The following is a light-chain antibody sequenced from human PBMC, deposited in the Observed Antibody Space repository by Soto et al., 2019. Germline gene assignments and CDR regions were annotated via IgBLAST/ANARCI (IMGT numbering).Light chain of an antibody. CDR2: EVD. Sequence: QSALIQPASVSGSPGQSITISCTGTSSDVGGSNYVSWYQHHPHRAPKLLIYEVDYRPSGVSNRLSGSKSGNTASLTISGLQAEDEADYYCSAYTSSNTLEVFGFGTKLTVL. V-gene: IGLV2-14*01. CDR3: SAYTSSNTLEV. CDR1: SSDVGGSNY. J-gene: IGLJ1*01.